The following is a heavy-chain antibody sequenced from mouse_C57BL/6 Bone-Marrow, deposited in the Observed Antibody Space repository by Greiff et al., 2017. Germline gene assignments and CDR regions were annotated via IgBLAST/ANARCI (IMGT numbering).Heavy chain of an antibody. Sequence: EVKLMESGPGLVKPSQSLSLTCSVTGYSITSGDYWNWIRRLPGNKLEWMGYISYAGSNNYNPTLKNRISVTHDTSKDQFCLKLNSVTTEDTAKYYSARGGSSPCAYWGQGTLVTVSA. V-gene: IGHV3-6*01. CDR1: GYSITSGDY. J-gene: IGHJ3*01. CDR3: ARGGSSPCAY. D-gene: IGHD1-1*01. CDR2: ISYAGSN.